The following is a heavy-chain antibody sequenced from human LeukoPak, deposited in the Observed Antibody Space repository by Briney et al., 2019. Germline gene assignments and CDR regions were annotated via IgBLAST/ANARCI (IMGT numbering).Heavy chain of an antibody. CDR1: GFTFTNYA. D-gene: IGHD1-1*01. V-gene: IGHV3-30*18. CDR3: VKGLVQTTMSYSVDY. Sequence: NPGRSLRLSCAASGFTFTNYAMHWVRQTPGKGLEWVALISSDGSKNIYADPVKGRFTVSRDNSKNTLYLQMNSLRAEDTAVYYCVKGLVQTTMSYSVDYWGQGALVTVSS. CDR2: ISSDGSKN. J-gene: IGHJ4*02.